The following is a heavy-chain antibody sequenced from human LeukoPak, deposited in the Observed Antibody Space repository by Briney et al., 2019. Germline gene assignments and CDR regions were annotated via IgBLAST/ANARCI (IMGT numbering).Heavy chain of an antibody. CDR1: GYTFTGYY. Sequence: ASVKVSCKASGYTFTGYYMHWVRQAPGQGLEWMGWINPNSGGTNYAQKFQGRVTMTRDTSISTAYMELSRLRSDDTAVYYCARESVAAAGGAFDIWGQGTMVTVSS. CDR3: ARESVAAAGGAFDI. D-gene: IGHD6-13*01. CDR2: INPNSGGT. V-gene: IGHV1-2*02. J-gene: IGHJ3*02.